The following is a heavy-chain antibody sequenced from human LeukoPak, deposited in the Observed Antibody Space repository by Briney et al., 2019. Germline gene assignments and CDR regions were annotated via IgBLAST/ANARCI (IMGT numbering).Heavy chain of an antibody. D-gene: IGHD3-10*01. Sequence: GESLKISCKGSGYNFPGYWIGWVRQLPGKGLEWMGIIYPGDSDTRYSPSFQGQVTISADKSISTAYLQWSSLKASDTAMYYCARQGSNYKGAGGGGKPFDYWGQGTLVTVSS. V-gene: IGHV5-51*01. CDR2: IYPGDSDT. CDR3: ARQGSNYKGAGGGGKPFDY. CDR1: GYNFPGYW. J-gene: IGHJ4*02.